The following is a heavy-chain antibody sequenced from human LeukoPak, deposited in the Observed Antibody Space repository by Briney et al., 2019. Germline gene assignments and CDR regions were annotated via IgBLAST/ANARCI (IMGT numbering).Heavy chain of an antibody. J-gene: IGHJ4*02. Sequence: SETLSLTCTVSGGSISSYYWSWIRQPPGMGLEWIGSIYYTGNTYYNASLKSQVSISIDTSKNQFSLKLTSVTAADTAVYYCARQTGSGLFILPGGQGTLVTVSS. CDR3: ARQTGSGLFILP. D-gene: IGHD3/OR15-3a*01. CDR2: IYYTGNT. CDR1: GGSISSYY. V-gene: IGHV4-59*04.